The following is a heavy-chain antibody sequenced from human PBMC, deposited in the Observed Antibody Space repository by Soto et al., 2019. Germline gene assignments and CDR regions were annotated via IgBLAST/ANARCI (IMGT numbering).Heavy chain of an antibody. Sequence: QPQLVQSGAEVKKPGASVTVSCKASGYTFTSYGISWVRQAPGQGLEWMGWVSAYNGDTNYAQNFQGSVTMTTDTSTSTAYMDLRSLRSDDTATYYCARDRGYCANGVCFRYDYWGQGTLVTVSS. CDR2: VSAYNGDT. CDR3: ARDRGYCANGVCFRYDY. V-gene: IGHV1-18*01. D-gene: IGHD2-8*01. CDR1: GYTFTSYG. J-gene: IGHJ4*02.